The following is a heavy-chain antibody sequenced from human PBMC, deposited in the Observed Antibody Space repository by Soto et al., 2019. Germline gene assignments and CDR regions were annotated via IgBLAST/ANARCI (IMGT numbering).Heavy chain of an antibody. Sequence: EVQLVESGGGLVQPGGSLRLSCAASGFTVSSNYMSWVRQAPGKGLEWVSVIYSGGSTYYADSVKGRFTISRHNSKNTLYLQMNSLRAEDTAVYYGARDNEQRGDAFDIWGQGTMVTVSS. D-gene: IGHD2-8*01. V-gene: IGHV3-53*04. CDR2: IYSGGST. J-gene: IGHJ3*02. CDR3: ARDNEQRGDAFDI. CDR1: GFTVSSNY.